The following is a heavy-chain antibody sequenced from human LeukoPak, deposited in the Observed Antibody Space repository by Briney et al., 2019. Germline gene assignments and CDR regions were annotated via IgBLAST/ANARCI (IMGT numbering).Heavy chain of an antibody. D-gene: IGHD6-13*01. CDR1: GFTFSNYG. V-gene: IGHV3-30*18. CDR3: AKGSETAPGIFDY. Sequence: GGSLRLSCAASGFTFSNYGMHWVRQAPGKGLEWVAVISYDGSNKYYADSVKGRFTISRDNSKNTLYLQMNSLRAEDTAVYYCAKGSETAPGIFDYWGQGTLVTVSS. CDR2: ISYDGSNK. J-gene: IGHJ4*02.